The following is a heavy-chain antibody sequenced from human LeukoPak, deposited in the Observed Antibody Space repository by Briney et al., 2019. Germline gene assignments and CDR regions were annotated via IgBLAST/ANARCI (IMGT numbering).Heavy chain of an antibody. Sequence: GASVKVSCKASGYTFTVYYMHWVRQAPGQGLEWMGWINPNSGGTNYAQKFQGRITMTRDTSISTANMELSRLRSDDTAVYYWARDYYDSSGNLGYWGQGTLVTVSS. V-gene: IGHV1-2*02. D-gene: IGHD3-22*01. J-gene: IGHJ4*02. CDR1: GYTFTVYY. CDR3: ARDYYDSSGNLGY. CDR2: INPNSGGT.